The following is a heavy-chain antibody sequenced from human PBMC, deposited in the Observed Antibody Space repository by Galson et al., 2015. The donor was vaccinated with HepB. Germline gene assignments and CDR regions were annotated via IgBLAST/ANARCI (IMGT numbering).Heavy chain of an antibody. Sequence: SVKVSCKASGGTFSSYAISWVRQAPGQGLEWMGGIIPILGIANYAQKFQGRVTITADKSTSTAYMELSSLRSEDTAVYYCARDYGDYADYYYYMDVWGKGTTVTVSS. CDR1: GGTFSSYA. D-gene: IGHD4-17*01. J-gene: IGHJ6*03. CDR3: ARDYGDYADYYYYMDV. V-gene: IGHV1-69*10. CDR2: IIPILGIA.